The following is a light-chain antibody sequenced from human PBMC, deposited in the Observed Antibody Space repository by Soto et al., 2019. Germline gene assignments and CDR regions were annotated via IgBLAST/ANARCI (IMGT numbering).Light chain of an antibody. Sequence: EIVLTQSPGTLSLSPGERATLSCRASQGVSSTYLAWYQLKPGQAPRLLIYGTSSRVTGIPDRFSGSGSGTDFTLTISRLEQEDFAVYYCQHYGGSPPRFTFGPGTKVDIK. CDR2: GTS. CDR3: QHYGGSPPRFT. CDR1: QGVSSTY. V-gene: IGKV3-20*01. J-gene: IGKJ3*01.